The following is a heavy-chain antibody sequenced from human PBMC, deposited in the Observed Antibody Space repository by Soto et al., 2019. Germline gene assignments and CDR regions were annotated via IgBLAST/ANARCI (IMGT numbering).Heavy chain of an antibody. CDR3: KRITMVRGDPSDAFDI. CDR2: IYYSGST. V-gene: IGHV4-39*01. CDR1: GGSISSSSYY. D-gene: IGHD3-10*01. J-gene: IGHJ3*02. Sequence: QLQLQESGPGLVKPSETLSLTCTVSGGSISSSSYYWGWIRQPPGKGLEWIGGIYYSGSTYYNPSLKSRATISVDTSKNQFSLELSSVTAADTAVYYCKRITMVRGDPSDAFDIWGQGTMVTVSS.